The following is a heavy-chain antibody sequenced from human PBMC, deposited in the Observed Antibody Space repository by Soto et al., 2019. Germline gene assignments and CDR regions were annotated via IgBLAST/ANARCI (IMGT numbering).Heavy chain of an antibody. CDR1: GFTFSSYS. J-gene: IGHJ4*02. CDR2: ISSSSSTI. CDR3: ARDLHSLAAADELPCGYY. D-gene: IGHD6-13*01. Sequence: EVQLVGSGGGLVQPGGSLRLSCAASGFTFSSYSRNWVRKAPGKGLEWVSYISSSSSTIYYADSVKGLFTSARDNAKNSLYLQMHSLTDEDTAVYYCARDLHSLAAADELPCGYYWCQGTLVTVAS. V-gene: IGHV3-48*02.